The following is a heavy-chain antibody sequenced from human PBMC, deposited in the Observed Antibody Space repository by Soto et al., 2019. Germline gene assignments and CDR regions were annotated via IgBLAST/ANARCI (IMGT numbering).Heavy chain of an antibody. V-gene: IGHV1-69*13. Sequence: SVKVSCKASGGTFSSYAISWVRQAPGQGLERMGGIIPIFGTANYAQKFQGRVTITADESTSTAYMELSSLRSEDTAVYYCARAGGSSTSCCRPGHYYYGMDVWGQGTTVTVSS. CDR1: GGTFSSYA. CDR3: ARAGGSSTSCCRPGHYYYGMDV. J-gene: IGHJ6*02. CDR2: IIPIFGTA. D-gene: IGHD2-2*01.